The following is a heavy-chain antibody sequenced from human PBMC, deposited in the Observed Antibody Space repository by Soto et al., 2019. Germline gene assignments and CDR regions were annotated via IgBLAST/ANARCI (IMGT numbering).Heavy chain of an antibody. D-gene: IGHD3-10*01. CDR2: ISSNGGST. CDR1: GFTFSSYA. CDR3: ARGGFGELLPWSYYYYMDV. Sequence: GGSLRLSCAASGFTFSSYAMHWVRQAPGKGLEYVSAISSNGGSTYYANSVKGRFTISRDNSKNTLYLQMGSLRAEDMAVYYCARGGFGELLPWSYYYYMDVWGKGTTVTVSS. J-gene: IGHJ6*03. V-gene: IGHV3-64*01.